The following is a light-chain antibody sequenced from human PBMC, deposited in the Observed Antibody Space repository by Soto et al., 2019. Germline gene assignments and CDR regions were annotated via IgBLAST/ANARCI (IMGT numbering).Light chain of an antibody. CDR1: QSVSSSY. CDR2: GAS. Sequence: EIVLTQSPGTLSLSPGERATLSCRASQSVSSSYLAWYQQKPGQAPRLLIYGASSRATGIPDRFSGSGSGTDFNLTISRLEPEEFAVYYCQQYGSSPPLTFGGGTKVEIK. J-gene: IGKJ4*01. CDR3: QQYGSSPPLT. V-gene: IGKV3-20*01.